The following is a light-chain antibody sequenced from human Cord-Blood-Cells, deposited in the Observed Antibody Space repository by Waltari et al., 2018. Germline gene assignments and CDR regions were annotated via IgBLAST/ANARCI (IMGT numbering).Light chain of an antibody. CDR3: QQSYSTPMYT. CDR1: ESIRSY. Sequence: DGQMTQSPSSLPAPVGDRVTIACRASESIRSYVNWYQQKPGKAPKLLSYAASSLQRGVPSRFSGSGSGTDFTLTISSLQPEDVATYYWQQSYSTPMYTFGQGTKLEIK. CDR2: AAS. J-gene: IGKJ2*01. V-gene: IGKV1-39*01.